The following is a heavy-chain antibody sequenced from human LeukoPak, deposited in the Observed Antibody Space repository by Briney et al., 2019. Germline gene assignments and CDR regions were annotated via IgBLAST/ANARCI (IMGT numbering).Heavy chain of an antibody. J-gene: IGHJ5*02. CDR1: GGSIGSYY. D-gene: IGHD3-9*01. CDR3: ARAVRYYDILTGYRNWFDP. CDR2: IYYSGST. Sequence: SETLSLTCTVSGGSIGSYYWSWIRQPPGKGLEWIGYIYYSGSTNYNPSLKSRVTISVDTSKNQFSLKLSSVTAADTAVYYCARAVRYYDILTGYRNWFDPWGQGTLVTVSS. V-gene: IGHV4-59*01.